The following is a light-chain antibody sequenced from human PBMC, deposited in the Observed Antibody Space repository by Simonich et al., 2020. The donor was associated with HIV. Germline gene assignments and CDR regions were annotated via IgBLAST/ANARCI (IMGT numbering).Light chain of an antibody. CDR3: QQRSNWLT. J-gene: IGKJ4*01. Sequence: EIVLTQSPATLSLSPGEKATLSCRANQSVSSYLSWYQQKPVQAPRLLIYDASNRATGIPDRFSGRGSGTDCTLTISSLEPEDFAGYYCQQRSNWLTFGGGTKVEIK. CDR2: DAS. CDR1: QSVSSY. V-gene: IGKV3-11*01.